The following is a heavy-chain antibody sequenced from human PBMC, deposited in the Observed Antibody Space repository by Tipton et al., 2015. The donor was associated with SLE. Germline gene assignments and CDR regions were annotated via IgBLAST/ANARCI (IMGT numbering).Heavy chain of an antibody. CDR1: GFTFSSYA. CDR3: AKDRVAARLWGGPYFYGMDV. CDR2: ISGRGGST. V-gene: IGHV3-23*01. J-gene: IGHJ6*02. Sequence: SLRLSCAASGFTFSSYAMSWVRQAPGKGLEWVSAISGRGGSTYYADSVKDRFTIYRDNSKNTLYLQMNRLRAEDAAEYYCAKDRVAARLWGGPYFYGMDVWGQGTVVAVSS. D-gene: IGHD6-6*01.